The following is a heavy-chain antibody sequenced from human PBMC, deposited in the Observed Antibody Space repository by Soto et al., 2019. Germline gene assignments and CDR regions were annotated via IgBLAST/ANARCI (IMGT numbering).Heavy chain of an antibody. Sequence: PGGSLRLSCAASGFTFSNFDMHWVRQGTGKGLEWVSAIGSTGDTYYAGSVRGRCTISRENAKNSFYLQMSNLRAGDTGVYYCARSIYYGLDVWCQGTTVTVSS. D-gene: IGHD2-21*01. V-gene: IGHV3-13*01. CDR2: IGSTGDT. CDR1: GFTFSNFD. CDR3: ARSIYYGLDV. J-gene: IGHJ6*02.